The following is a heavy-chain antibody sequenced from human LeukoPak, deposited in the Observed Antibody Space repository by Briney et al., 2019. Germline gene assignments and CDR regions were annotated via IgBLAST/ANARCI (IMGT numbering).Heavy chain of an antibody. CDR1: GESLNSYY. CDR3: ARGAWATRLGS. V-gene: IGHV4-34*01. Sequence: SETLSLTCAVYGESLNSYYWSWVRQPPGEGLEWIGEIYESGTTDYNPSLKSRVTISMVPSKQQFSLSLSSVTAADTAVYYCARGAWATRLGSWGLGTPVIVSS. J-gene: IGHJ4*02. CDR2: IYESGTT. D-gene: IGHD2-15*01.